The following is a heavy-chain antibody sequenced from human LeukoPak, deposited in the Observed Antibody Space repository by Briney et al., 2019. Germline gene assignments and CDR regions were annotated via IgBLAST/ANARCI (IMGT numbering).Heavy chain of an antibody. CDR3: ARGSPPDL. J-gene: IGHJ5*02. CDR2: IYYSGST. Sequence: SETLSLTCTVSGGSISSSSYYWGWIRQPPGKGLEWIGSIYYSGSTYYNPSLKSRVTISVDTSKNQFSLKLSSVTAADTAVYYCARGSPPDLWGQGTLVTVSS. CDR1: GGSISSSSYY. V-gene: IGHV4-39*07.